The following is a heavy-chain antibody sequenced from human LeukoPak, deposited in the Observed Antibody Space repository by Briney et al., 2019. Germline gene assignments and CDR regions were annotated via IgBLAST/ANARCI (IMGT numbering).Heavy chain of an antibody. V-gene: IGHV3-23*01. Sequence: GGSLRLSCAASGFTFSSYAMSWVRQAPGKGLEWVSAISGSGGSTYYADSVKGRFTISRDNSKNTLYLQMNSLRAEDTAVYYCARVMGRYCSSTSCYVDYWGQGTLVTVSS. CDR3: ARVMGRYCSSTSCYVDY. D-gene: IGHD2-2*01. CDR1: GFTFSSYA. J-gene: IGHJ4*02. CDR2: ISGSGGST.